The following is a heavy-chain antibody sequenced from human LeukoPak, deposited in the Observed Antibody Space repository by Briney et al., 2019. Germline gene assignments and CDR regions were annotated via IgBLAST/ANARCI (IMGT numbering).Heavy chain of an antibody. D-gene: IGHD2-21*02. Sequence: GESLKISCQGFGFTFTDYWIGWVRQMPGKGLEWMGIIYPGDSDTRYSPSFQGQVTISADKSISTAYLQWSSLKASDTAMYYCARWGDPPPFDYWGQGTLVTVSS. CDR3: ARWGDPPPFDY. J-gene: IGHJ4*02. CDR2: IYPGDSDT. CDR1: GFTFTDYW. V-gene: IGHV5-51*01.